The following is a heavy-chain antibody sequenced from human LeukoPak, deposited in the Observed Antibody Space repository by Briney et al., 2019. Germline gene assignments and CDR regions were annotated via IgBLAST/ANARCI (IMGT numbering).Heavy chain of an antibody. CDR1: GGSFSGYY. J-gene: IGHJ5*02. CDR2: INHSGST. D-gene: IGHD2-2*01. V-gene: IGHV4-34*01. CDR3: ARYKIVVVPAAMPGQNWFDP. Sequence: SETLSLTCAVYGGSFSGYYWSWIRQPPGKGLEWIGEINHSGSTNYNPSLKSRVTISVDTSKNQFSLKLSSVTAADTAVYYCARYKIVVVPAAMPGQNWFDPWGPGTLVTVSS.